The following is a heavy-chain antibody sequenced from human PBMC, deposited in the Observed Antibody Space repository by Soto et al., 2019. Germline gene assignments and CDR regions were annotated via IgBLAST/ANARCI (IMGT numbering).Heavy chain of an antibody. CDR2: IIPIFGTA. D-gene: IGHD5-12*01. CDR3: ARDRREMATIGGFLDYYYYYGMDV. CDR1: GGTFSSHA. Sequence: SVKVSCKASGGTFSSHAISWVRQAPGQGLEWMGGIIPIFGTANYAQKFQGRVTITADESTSTAYMELSSLRSEDTAVYYCARDRREMATIGGFLDYYYYYGMDVWGQGTTVTVSS. J-gene: IGHJ6*02. V-gene: IGHV1-69*13.